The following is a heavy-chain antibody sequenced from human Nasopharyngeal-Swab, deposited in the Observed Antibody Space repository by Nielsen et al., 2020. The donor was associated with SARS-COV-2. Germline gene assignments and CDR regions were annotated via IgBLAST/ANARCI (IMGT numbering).Heavy chain of an antibody. CDR2: IYHSGST. CDR1: GYSISSGYY. V-gene: IGHV4-38-2*01. CDR3: GRGACSITTCYENVDV. D-gene: IGHD2-2*01. J-gene: IGHJ6*02. Sequence: GSLRLSCAVSGYSISSGYYWGWIRQPPGKGLEWIGSIYHSGSTYYNPSLKSRVTISVDTSKNQFSLNLSSVTAADTAVYYCGRGACSITTCYENVDVWGQGTTVTVSS.